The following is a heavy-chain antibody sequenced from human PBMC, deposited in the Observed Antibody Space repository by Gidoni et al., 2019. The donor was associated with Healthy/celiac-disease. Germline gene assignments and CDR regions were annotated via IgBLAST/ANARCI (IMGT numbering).Heavy chain of an antibody. CDR2: ISWNSGSI. J-gene: IGHJ6*03. Sequence: EVQLVESGGGLVQPGRSLRLSCAASGFTFDDYAMHWVRQAPGKGLEWVSGISWNSGSIGYADSVKGRFTISRDNAKNSLYLQMNSLRAEDTALYYCAKDPRPRALPTYYMDVWGKGTTVTVSS. V-gene: IGHV3-9*01. CDR3: AKDPRPRALPTYYMDV. CDR1: GFTFDDYA.